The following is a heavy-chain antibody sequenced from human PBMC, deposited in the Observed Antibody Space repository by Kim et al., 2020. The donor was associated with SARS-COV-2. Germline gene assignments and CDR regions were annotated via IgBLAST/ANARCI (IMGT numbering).Heavy chain of an antibody. J-gene: IGHJ4*02. V-gene: IGHV4-34*01. D-gene: IGHD3-10*01. Sequence: YNSSLKCRITISVDTSTNQFSLKLTSVTAADTAVYYCARGRGSGSYYNWWGQGTVVTVSS. CDR3: ARGRGSGSYYNW.